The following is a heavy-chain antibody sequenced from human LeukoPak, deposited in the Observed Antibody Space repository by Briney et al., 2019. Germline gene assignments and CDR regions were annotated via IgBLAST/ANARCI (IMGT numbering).Heavy chain of an antibody. CDR1: GFTFGSYA. V-gene: IGHV3-21*01. Sequence: GGSLRLSCAASGFTFGSYAMTWVRQAPGKGLEWVSSISSSSSYIYYADSVKGRFTISRDNAKNSLYLQMNSLRAEDTAVYYCARGPHYYDSSGRGYWGQGTLVTVSS. D-gene: IGHD3-22*01. J-gene: IGHJ4*02. CDR2: ISSSSSYI. CDR3: ARGPHYYDSSGRGY.